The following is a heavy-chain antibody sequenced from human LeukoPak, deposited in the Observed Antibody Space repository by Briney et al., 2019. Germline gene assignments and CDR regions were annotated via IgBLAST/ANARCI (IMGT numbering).Heavy chain of an antibody. CDR1: DFTFSTYA. V-gene: IGHV3-23*01. CDR3: AKPGYSGSAYGTWYFDY. J-gene: IGHJ4*02. Sequence: PGGSLRLSCAASDFTFSTYAMSWVRDAPGRGLEWVSSMSSRGGSSYDAVSVKGRFTISRDNYKNTLYLQMDSLRAEDTAVYYCAKPGYSGSAYGTWYFDYWGQGTLVTVSS. D-gene: IGHD5-12*01. CDR2: MSSRGGSS.